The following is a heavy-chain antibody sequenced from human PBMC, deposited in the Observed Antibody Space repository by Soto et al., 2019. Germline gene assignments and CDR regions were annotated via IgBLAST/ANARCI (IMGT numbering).Heavy chain of an antibody. CDR3: ASGFGGWAPDS. CDR2: IYSSGSA. D-gene: IGHD6-19*01. V-gene: IGHV4-59*01. CDR1: GASMSTYY. J-gene: IGHJ5*02. Sequence: SETLSLTCTASGASMSTYYWNWIRQSPGKGLESIGYIYSSGSANYNPSLKGRVAISIDTSKQQISLNLTSVTAADTAVYYCASGFGGWAPDSWGPGTLVTVSS.